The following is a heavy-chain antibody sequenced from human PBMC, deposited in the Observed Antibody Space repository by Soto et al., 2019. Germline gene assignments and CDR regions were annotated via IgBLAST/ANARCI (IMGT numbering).Heavy chain of an antibody. D-gene: IGHD3-10*01. J-gene: IGHJ4*02. V-gene: IGHV3-23*01. CDR2: ISGGCSST. CDR3: AKYIDAGTGNTQGEY. Sequence: PWLSXRLGCAGSVFTFKIYSIILVGHAPGKGLEFVSGISGGCSSTYYADSVNGRFTTSRDNSKNTLYLQMNSLRAEDTAVYFCAKYIDAGTGNTQGEYRGQGTLV. CDR1: VFTFKIYS.